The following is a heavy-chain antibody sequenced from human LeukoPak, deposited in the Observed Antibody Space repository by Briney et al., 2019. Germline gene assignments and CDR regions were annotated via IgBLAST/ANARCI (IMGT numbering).Heavy chain of an antibody. D-gene: IGHD6-19*01. J-gene: IGHJ4*02. CDR1: GFTFSSYG. CDR3: AREVVRSGWYRGTSFDY. V-gene: IGHV3-7*01. Sequence: GGSLRLSCAASGFTFSSYGMSWVRQAPGKGLEWVANIKQDGSEKYYVDSVKGRFTISRDNAKNSLYLQMNSLRAEDTAVYYCAREVVRSGWYRGTSFDYWGQGTLVTVSS. CDR2: IKQDGSEK.